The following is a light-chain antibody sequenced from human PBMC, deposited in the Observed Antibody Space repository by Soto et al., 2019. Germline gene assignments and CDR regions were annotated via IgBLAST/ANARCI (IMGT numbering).Light chain of an antibody. CDR2: GAS. V-gene: IGKV3-20*01. CDR1: QSVSSSY. J-gene: IGKJ1*01. Sequence: EIVLTPSPGTLSLSPGEISTLSCSASQSVSSSYLAWYQQKPGQAPRLLIYGASSRATGIPDRFTGSGSGTDFTLTISRLEPEDFAVYYCQQYDGSPRTFGQGTKVDIK. CDR3: QQYDGSPRT.